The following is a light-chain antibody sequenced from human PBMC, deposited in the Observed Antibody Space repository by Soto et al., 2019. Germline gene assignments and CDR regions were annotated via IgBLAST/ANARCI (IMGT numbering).Light chain of an antibody. CDR1: QTVSRN. CDR3: QQYNNWPS. CDR2: DIS. V-gene: IGKV3-15*01. J-gene: IGKJ5*01. Sequence: EVVMTQSPATLSVSPGESATLSCRASQTVSRNLAWYQQRPGQAPGLLIYDISNRATGVPARFSGSGSETEFTLTIRSLQSEDFAVYFCQQYNNWPSFGQGTRLEIK.